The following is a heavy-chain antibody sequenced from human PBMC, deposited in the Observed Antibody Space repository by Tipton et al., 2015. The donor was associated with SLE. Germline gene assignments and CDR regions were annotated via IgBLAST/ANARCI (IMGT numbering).Heavy chain of an antibody. CDR2: IYTSGST. J-gene: IGHJ4*02. CDR1: GGSISSGSYY. Sequence: TLSLTCAVSGGSISSGSYYWSWIRQPAGKGLEWIGRIYTSGSTNYNPSLKSRVTISVDTSKNQFSLKLSSVTAADTAVYYCARSYIAASPLDYWGQGTLVTVSS. V-gene: IGHV4-61*02. CDR3: ARSYIAASPLDY. D-gene: IGHD6-13*01.